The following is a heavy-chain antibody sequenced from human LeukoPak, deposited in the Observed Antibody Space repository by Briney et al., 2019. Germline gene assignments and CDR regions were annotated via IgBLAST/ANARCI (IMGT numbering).Heavy chain of an antibody. CDR1: GFTYGLYG. J-gene: IGHJ4*02. CDR2: ISGSGGST. D-gene: IGHD3-22*01. V-gene: IGHV3-23*01. Sequence: GGSLRLSCGASGFTYGLYGMSWVRQGPGKGLEWVSSISGSGGSTYYADSVKGRFTISRDNSKNTVYLQMNRLRAEDTAVYYCAKYYYDSDGSYWAFDFWGQGTLVTVSS. CDR3: AKYYYDSDGSYWAFDF.